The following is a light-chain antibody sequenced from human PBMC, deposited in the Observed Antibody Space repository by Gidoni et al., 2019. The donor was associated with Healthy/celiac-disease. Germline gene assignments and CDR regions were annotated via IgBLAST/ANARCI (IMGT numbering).Light chain of an antibody. V-gene: IGLV3-1*01. Sequence: SYELTQPPSVSVSPGQTAINTSSGDKLGDKYACWYQQKQVQSPVLVIYQDSKRPSGIPERFSGSNSGNTATLTISGTQAMDEADYYCQAWDSSTVVFGGGTKLTVL. J-gene: IGLJ2*01. CDR2: QDS. CDR1: KLGDKY. CDR3: QAWDSSTVV.